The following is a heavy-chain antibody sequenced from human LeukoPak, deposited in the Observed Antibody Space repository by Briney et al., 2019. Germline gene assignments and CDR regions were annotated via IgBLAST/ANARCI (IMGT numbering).Heavy chain of an antibody. CDR2: ISYDGSSK. Sequence: GGSLRLSCAASGFTFSSYAMHWVRQAPGKGLEWVAVISYDGSSKYYADSVKGRFTISRDNAKNSLYLQMNSLRAEDTAVYYCASAGYYDFWSGYYPNDYRGQGTLVTVSP. CDR3: ASAGYYDFWSGYYPNDY. V-gene: IGHV3-30-3*01. CDR1: GFTFSSYA. J-gene: IGHJ4*02. D-gene: IGHD3-3*01.